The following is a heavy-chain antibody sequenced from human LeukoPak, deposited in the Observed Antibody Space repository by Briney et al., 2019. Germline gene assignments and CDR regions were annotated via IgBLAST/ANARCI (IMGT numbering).Heavy chain of an antibody. Sequence: GESLKISCKGSGYSFSSYWIGWVRQMPGKGLEWMGIIYPGDSDTRYSPSFQGQVTISADKSVSTAYLQWSSLKASDTAMYYCARQWGDCSGTSCYSASWGQGTLVTVSS. D-gene: IGHD2-2*01. CDR1: GYSFSSYW. J-gene: IGHJ5*02. CDR3: ARQWGDCSGTSCYSAS. V-gene: IGHV5-51*01. CDR2: IYPGDSDT.